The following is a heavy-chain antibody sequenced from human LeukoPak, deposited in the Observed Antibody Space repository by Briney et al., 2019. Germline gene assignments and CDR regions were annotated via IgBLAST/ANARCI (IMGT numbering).Heavy chain of an antibody. CDR2: IKQDGSGK. CDR1: GFTFSDYW. J-gene: IGHJ4*02. D-gene: IGHD6-13*01. V-gene: IGHV3-7*01. Sequence: GGSLRLSCAASGFTFSDYWMSWVRQAPGKGLEWVANIKQDGSGKFYVDSVEGRFTISRDNAKNSLYLQMNSLRAEGTAVYYCARDPLSSSSFDLWGQGTLVTVSS. CDR3: ARDPLSSSSFDL.